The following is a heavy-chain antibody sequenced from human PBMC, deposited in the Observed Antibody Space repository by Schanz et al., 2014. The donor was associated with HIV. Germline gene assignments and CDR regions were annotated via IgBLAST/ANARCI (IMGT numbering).Heavy chain of an antibody. CDR3: AREKVGILADYTPNGMDV. D-gene: IGHD3-9*01. V-gene: IGHV1-2*02. CDR2: INPNSGAT. Sequence: QVHLVQSGADVKKPGASVRVSCKASGYTFTAYYMHWVRQAPGHGLESLGWINPNSGATNYAQKFQGRVTLTRDTSISTAYMELTSLTSDDTAMYYCAREKVGILADYTPNGMDVWGQGTTVTVSS. J-gene: IGHJ6*02. CDR1: GYTFTAYY.